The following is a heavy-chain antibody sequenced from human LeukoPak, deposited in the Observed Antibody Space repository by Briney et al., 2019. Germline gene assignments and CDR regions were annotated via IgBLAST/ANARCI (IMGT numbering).Heavy chain of an antibody. D-gene: IGHD2-2*01. V-gene: IGHV3-30*02. CDR3: VKFRGQLLSSYYFDY. Sequence: GGSLRLSCAASGFTFSSYDIHWVRQAPGKGLEWVAFIRYDGSNKYYADSVKGRFTISRDNSKNTLYLQMNSLRGEDTAVYYCVKFRGQLLSSYYFDYWGQGTLVTVSS. CDR2: IRYDGSNK. CDR1: GFTFSSYD. J-gene: IGHJ4*02.